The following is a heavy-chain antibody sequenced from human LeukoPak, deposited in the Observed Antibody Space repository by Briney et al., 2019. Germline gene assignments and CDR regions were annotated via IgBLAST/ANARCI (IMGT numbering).Heavy chain of an antibody. CDR3: ARDGNPYCSGGSCDFATYFDY. CDR1: GFTFSSYW. CDR2: INGDGTST. Sequence: AGGSLRLSCAASGFTFSSYWMHWVRQAPGKGLVWVSRINGDGTSTTYADSVKGRFTISRDNAKNTLYLQMNSLRAEDTAVYYCARDGNPYCSGGSCDFATYFDYWGQGTLVTVSS. D-gene: IGHD2-15*01. J-gene: IGHJ4*02. V-gene: IGHV3-74*01.